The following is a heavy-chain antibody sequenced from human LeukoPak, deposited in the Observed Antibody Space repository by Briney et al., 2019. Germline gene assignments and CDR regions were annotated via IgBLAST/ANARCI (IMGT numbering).Heavy chain of an antibody. D-gene: IGHD3-22*01. CDR3: ASRDNSGYYDDY. V-gene: IGHV4-34*01. Sequence: SETLSLTCAVYGGSFSGYYWSWIRQPPAKGLEWIGEINHSGSTDYNPSVKGRFSISVDTSKNQFSLKLSSVTAADTAVYYCASRDNSGYYDDYWGQGALGTVSS. CDR1: GGSFSGYY. CDR2: INHSGST. J-gene: IGHJ4*02.